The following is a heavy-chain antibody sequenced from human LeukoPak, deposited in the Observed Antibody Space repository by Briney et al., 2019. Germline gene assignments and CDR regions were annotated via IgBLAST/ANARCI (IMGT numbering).Heavy chain of an antibody. CDR1: GFTVGSNY. CDR2: IYSGGST. J-gene: IGHJ4*02. V-gene: IGHV3-66*01. Sequence: GGSLRLSCAASGFTVGSNYMSWVRQAPGKGLEWVAVIYSGGSTYYADSVKGRFTISRDNSKNTLYLQMNRLRAEDTAVYYCARDLGELPDYWGQGTLVTVSS. D-gene: IGHD3-10*01. CDR3: ARDLGELPDY.